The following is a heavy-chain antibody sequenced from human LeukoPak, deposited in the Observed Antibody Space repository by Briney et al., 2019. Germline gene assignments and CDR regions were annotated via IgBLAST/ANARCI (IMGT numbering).Heavy chain of an antibody. CDR2: IRYDGSNK. Sequence: GGSLRLSCAASGFTFSSYGMHWVRQAPGKGLEWVAFIRYDGSNKYYADSVKGRFTISRDNSKNTLYLQMNSLRAEDTAVYYCAKDLMVRGADYYYYMDVWGKGTTVTISS. CDR1: GFTFSSYG. V-gene: IGHV3-30*02. D-gene: IGHD3-10*01. CDR3: AKDLMVRGADYYYYMDV. J-gene: IGHJ6*03.